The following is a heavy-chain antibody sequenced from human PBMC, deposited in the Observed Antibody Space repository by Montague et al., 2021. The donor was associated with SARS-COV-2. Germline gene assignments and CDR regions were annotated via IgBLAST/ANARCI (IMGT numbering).Heavy chain of an antibody. CDR3: ARVRIQRWSGRWFDP. Sequence: SETLSLTCTVSGGSISSSSYYWGRVRQPPGKGLEWIGNLYYSGSTFYNPSLMSRVTISVDTSKNQFSLKLSSVTAADTAVYYCARVRIQRWSGRWFDPWGHGTLVTVSS. D-gene: IGHD5-18*01. CDR2: LYYSGST. CDR1: GGSISSSSYY. V-gene: IGHV4-39*01. J-gene: IGHJ5*02.